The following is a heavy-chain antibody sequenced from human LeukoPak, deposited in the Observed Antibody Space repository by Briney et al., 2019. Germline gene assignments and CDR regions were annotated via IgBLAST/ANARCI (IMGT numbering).Heavy chain of an antibody. CDR1: GFTFSSYW. CDR3: AKTYSGSYYGIDY. D-gene: IGHD1-26*01. Sequence: GGSLRLSCAASGFTFSSYWMSWVRQAPGKGLEWVANIKQDGSEKYYVDSVKGRFTISRDNAKNSLYLQMNSLRVEDTAVYYCAKTYSGSYYGIDYWGQGTLVTVSS. V-gene: IGHV3-7*01. J-gene: IGHJ4*02. CDR2: IKQDGSEK.